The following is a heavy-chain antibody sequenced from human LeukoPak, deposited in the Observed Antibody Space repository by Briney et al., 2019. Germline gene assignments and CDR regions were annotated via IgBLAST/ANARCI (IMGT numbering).Heavy chain of an antibody. CDR3: ARSELVPPYYYYYYMDV. CDR2: IIPIFGTA. V-gene: IGHV1-69*05. Sequence: SVKVSCKASGGTFSSYAISWVRQAPGQGLEWVGGIIPIFGTANYAQKFQGRVTITTDESTSTAYMELSSLRSEDTAVYYCARSELVPPYYYYYYMDVWGKGTAVTVSS. D-gene: IGHD6-6*01. CDR1: GGTFSSYA. J-gene: IGHJ6*03.